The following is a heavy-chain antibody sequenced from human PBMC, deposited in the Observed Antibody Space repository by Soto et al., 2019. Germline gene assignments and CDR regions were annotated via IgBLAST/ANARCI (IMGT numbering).Heavy chain of an antibody. V-gene: IGHV4-61*01. CDR3: ARVGSSCHSGGCYYYYGLGV. J-gene: IGHJ6*02. D-gene: IGHD1-26*01. CDR1: GDSVGNGPYY. CDR2: IYYSGST. Sequence: QVRLQQWSAGLVRPSETLSLSCLVSGDSVGNGPYYWSWIRQSPGEGLEWIAYIYYSGSTNVNPSLESRVNISIDMSKNQFFLELRSVTAADAAVYFCARVGSSCHSGGCYYYYGLGVWGQGTTVAISS.